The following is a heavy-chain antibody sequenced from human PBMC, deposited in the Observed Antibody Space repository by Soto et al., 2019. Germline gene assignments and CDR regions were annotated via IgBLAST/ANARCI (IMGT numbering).Heavy chain of an antibody. Sequence: ASVKVSCKASGYTFTSYAMHWVRQAPGQRLEWMGWINAGNGNTKYSQKFQGRVTITRDTSASTAYMELSSLRSEDTAVYYCARAFSSGWYWFDPWAREPWSPSPQ. J-gene: IGHJ5*02. CDR2: INAGNGNT. CDR1: GYTFTSYA. V-gene: IGHV1-3*01. D-gene: IGHD6-19*01. CDR3: ARAFSSGWYWFDP.